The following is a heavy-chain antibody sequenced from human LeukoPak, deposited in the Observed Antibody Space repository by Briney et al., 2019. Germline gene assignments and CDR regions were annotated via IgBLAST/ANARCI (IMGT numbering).Heavy chain of an antibody. CDR2: IYSGGST. CDR3: ARDLPYDSSGYSANYGMDV. CDR1: GFTVSSNY. J-gene: IGHJ6*02. D-gene: IGHD3-22*01. Sequence: GSPRLCCAASGFTVSSNYMSWVRQAPGKGLEWVSVIYSGGSTYYADSVKGRFTISRDNSKNTLYLQMNSLRAEDTAVYYCARDLPYDSSGYSANYGMDVWGQGTTVTVSS. V-gene: IGHV3-53*01.